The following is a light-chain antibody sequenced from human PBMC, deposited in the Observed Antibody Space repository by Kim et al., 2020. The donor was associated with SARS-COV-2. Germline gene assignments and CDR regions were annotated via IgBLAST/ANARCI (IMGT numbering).Light chain of an antibody. CDR1: QGISSY. J-gene: IGKJ4*01. CDR3: QQYYSYLT. CDR2: AAS. V-gene: IGKV1-8*01. Sequence: AIRMTQSPSSFSASTGDRVTITCRASQGISSYLAWYQQKPGKAPKLLIYAASTLQSGVPSRFSGSGSGTDFTLTISCLQSEDFATYYCQQYYSYLTFGGRTKVDIK.